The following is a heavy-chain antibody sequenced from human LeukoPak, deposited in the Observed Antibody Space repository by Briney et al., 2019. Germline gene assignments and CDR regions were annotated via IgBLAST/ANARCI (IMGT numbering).Heavy chain of an antibody. J-gene: IGHJ4*02. CDR2: INPNSGGT. CDR1: GYTFTGYY. Sequence: GASVKVSCKASGYTFTGYYMHWVRQAPGQGLEWMGRINPNSGGTNYAQKFQGRVTMTRDTSTSTVYMELSSLRSEDTAVYYCARGYCSSTSCRFLFDYWGQGTLVTVSS. CDR3: ARGYCSSTSCRFLFDY. D-gene: IGHD2-2*01. V-gene: IGHV1-2*06.